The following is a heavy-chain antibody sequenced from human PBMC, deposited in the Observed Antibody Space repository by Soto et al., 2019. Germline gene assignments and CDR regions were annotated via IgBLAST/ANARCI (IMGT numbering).Heavy chain of an antibody. D-gene: IGHD3-16*01. CDR1: GYTFTSYD. CDR3: ARLKQDYAVA. J-gene: IGHJ5*02. V-gene: IGHV1-8*01. CDR2: MNPNSGNT. Sequence: QVQLVQSGAEVKKPGASVKVSCKASGYTFTSYDINWVRQATGQGLEWMGWMNPNSGNTAYAQKFXGXGXMPXDTSISTAYMELSSLRSEDTAVYYCARLKQDYAVAWGQGTLVTVSS.